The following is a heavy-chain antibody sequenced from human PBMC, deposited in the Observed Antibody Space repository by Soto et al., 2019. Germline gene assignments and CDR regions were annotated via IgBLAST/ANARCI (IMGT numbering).Heavy chain of an antibody. CDR2: INPSGGST. CDR3: AREAYKSTFDP. CDR1: GYTFTSYY. V-gene: IGHV1-46*03. D-gene: IGHD1-1*01. J-gene: IGHJ5*02. Sequence: ASVKVSCKASGYTFTSYYMRWVRQAPGQGLEWMGIINPSGGSTSYAQKFQGRVTMTRDTSTSTVYMELSSLRSEHTAVYYCAREAYKSTFDPSGQGTLVTVSS.